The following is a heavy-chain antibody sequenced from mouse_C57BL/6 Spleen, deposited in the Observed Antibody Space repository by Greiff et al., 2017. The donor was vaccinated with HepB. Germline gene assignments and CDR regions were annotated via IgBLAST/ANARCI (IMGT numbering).Heavy chain of an antibody. J-gene: IGHJ4*01. CDR2: INPNNGGT. CDR3: ARWLDAMDY. CDR1: GYTFTDYY. D-gene: IGHD2-2*01. V-gene: IGHV1-26*01. Sequence: EVQLQQSGPELVKPGASVKISCKASGYTFTDYYMNWVKQSHGKSLEWIGDINPNNGGTSYNQKFKGKATLTVDKSSSTAYMELRSLTSEDSAVYYCARWLDAMDYWGQGTSLTVSS.